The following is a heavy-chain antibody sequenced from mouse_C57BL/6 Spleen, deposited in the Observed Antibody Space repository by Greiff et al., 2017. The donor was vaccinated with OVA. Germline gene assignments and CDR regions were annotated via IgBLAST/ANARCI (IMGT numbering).Heavy chain of an antibody. CDR3: ANYGSSYWDFEV. D-gene: IGHD1-1*01. CDR1: GYTFTSYW. Sequence: QVQLQQPGAELVKPGASVKLSCKASGYTFTSYWMQWVKQRPGQGLEWIGEIDPSDSYTNYNQKFKGKATLTVDTSSSTAYMQRSSLTSEDSAVYYCANYGSSYWDFEVWGTGTTVTVSS. V-gene: IGHV1-50*01. CDR2: IDPSDSYT. J-gene: IGHJ1*03.